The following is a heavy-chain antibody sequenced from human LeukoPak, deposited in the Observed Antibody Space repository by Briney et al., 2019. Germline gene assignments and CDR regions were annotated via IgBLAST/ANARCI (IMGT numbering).Heavy chain of an antibody. D-gene: IGHD2-2*01. Sequence: SETLSLTCTVSGGSISSSSYYWGWIRQPPGKGLEWIGSIYYSGSTYYNPSLKSRVTISVDTSKNQFSLKLSSVTAADTAVYYCAREYCSSTSCYAAPSPNWFDPWGQGTLVTVSS. V-gene: IGHV4-39*02. J-gene: IGHJ5*02. CDR2: IYYSGST. CDR3: AREYCSSTSCYAAPSPNWFDP. CDR1: GGSISSSSYY.